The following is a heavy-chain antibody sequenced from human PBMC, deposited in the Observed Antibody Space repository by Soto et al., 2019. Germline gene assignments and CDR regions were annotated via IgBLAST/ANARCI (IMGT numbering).Heavy chain of an antibody. J-gene: IGHJ6*02. Sequence: EVQLLESGGGLVQPGGSLRLSCAASGFTFSSYAMSWVRQAPGKGLEWVSAISGSGGSTYYADSVKGRFTISRDNSKNTLYLQMNSLRAEDTAVYYCAKSMATINTLYYYYGMDVWGQGTTVTVSS. CDR3: AKSMATINTLYYYYGMDV. D-gene: IGHD5-12*01. CDR1: GFTFSSYA. V-gene: IGHV3-23*01. CDR2: ISGSGGST.